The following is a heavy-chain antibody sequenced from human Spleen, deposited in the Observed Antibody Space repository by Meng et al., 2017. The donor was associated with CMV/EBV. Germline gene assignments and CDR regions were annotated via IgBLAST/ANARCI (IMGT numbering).Heavy chain of an antibody. Sequence: TCTFSGCSLSTSGVGVGWIRQPPGKALEWLALIYWNDDKRYSPSLKSGLTITKDTSKNQVVLTMTNMDPVDTATYYCAHRKQQLVLDYWGQGTLVTVSS. D-gene: IGHD6-13*01. CDR2: IYWNDDK. J-gene: IGHJ4*02. CDR3: AHRKQQLVLDY. V-gene: IGHV2-5*01. CDR1: GCSLSTSGVG.